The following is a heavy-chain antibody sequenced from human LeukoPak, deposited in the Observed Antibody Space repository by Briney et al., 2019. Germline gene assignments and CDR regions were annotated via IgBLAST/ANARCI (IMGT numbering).Heavy chain of an antibody. V-gene: IGHV4-39*01. CDR2: IYYSGST. CDR3: AKHSSSWPDYGMDV. Sequence: SETLSLTCTVFGGSISSSSDSWDWIRQPPGKGLEWIGTIYYSGSTNYNPSLKSRVTISVDTSKNQFSLNLSSVTAADTAVYYCAKHSSSWPDYGMDVWGQGTTVTVSS. J-gene: IGHJ6*02. D-gene: IGHD6-13*01. CDR1: GGSISSSSDS.